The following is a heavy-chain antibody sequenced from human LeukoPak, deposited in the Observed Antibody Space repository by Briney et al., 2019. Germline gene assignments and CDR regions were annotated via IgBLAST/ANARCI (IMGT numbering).Heavy chain of an antibody. Sequence: PGGSLRLSCTTSGFTFSHHWMHWVRQAPRKGLVWVARISSDGGSTTYGDFVKGRFTISRDNAKSTLHLQMNSLRAEDTAVYYCARDRPGNYDFWSGYYRNGDDALDMWGQGTMVTVSS. CDR3: ARDRPGNYDFWSGYYRNGDDALDM. D-gene: IGHD3-3*01. J-gene: IGHJ3*02. V-gene: IGHV3-74*03. CDR2: ISSDGGST. CDR1: GFTFSHHW.